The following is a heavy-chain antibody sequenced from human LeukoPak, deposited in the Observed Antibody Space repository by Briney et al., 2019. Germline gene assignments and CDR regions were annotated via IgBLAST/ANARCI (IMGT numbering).Heavy chain of an antibody. D-gene: IGHD6-6*01. CDR1: GFTFSSYG. V-gene: IGHV3-30*18. Sequence: GGSLRLSCAASGFTFSSYGMHWVRQAPGKGLEWVAVISYDGSNKYYADSVKGRFTISRDNSKNTLYLQMNSLRAEDTAVYYCAKDLSIAARPYYYYGMDVWGQGTTVTVS. CDR2: ISYDGSNK. J-gene: IGHJ6*02. CDR3: AKDLSIAARPYYYYGMDV.